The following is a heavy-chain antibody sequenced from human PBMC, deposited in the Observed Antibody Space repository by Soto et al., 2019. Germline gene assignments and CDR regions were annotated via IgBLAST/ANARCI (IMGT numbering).Heavy chain of an antibody. CDR2: FDPEDGET. V-gene: IGHV1-24*01. D-gene: IGHD6-13*01. CDR3: ATDVDGIAEYDY. CDR1: GYTLTELS. J-gene: IGHJ4*02. Sequence: ASVKVSCKVSGYTLTELSMHWVRQAPGKGLEWMGGFDPEDGETIYAQKLQGRVTMTEDTSTDTAYMELSSLRSEDTAVYYCATDVDGIAEYDYWGQGTLVTVSS.